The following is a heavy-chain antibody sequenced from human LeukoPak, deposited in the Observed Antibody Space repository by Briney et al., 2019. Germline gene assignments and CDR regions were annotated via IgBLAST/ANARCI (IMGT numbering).Heavy chain of an antibody. V-gene: IGHV3-43D*03. J-gene: IGHJ4*02. CDR1: GFTFDDYA. Sequence: PGGSPRLSCAASGFTFDDYAMHWVRQAPGKGLEWVSLISWDGGSTYYADSVKGRFTISRDNSKNSLYLQMNSLRAEDTALYYCAKSPLYYDFWSGYYHWGQGTLVTVSS. CDR3: AKSPLYYDFWSGYYH. CDR2: ISWDGGST. D-gene: IGHD3-3*01.